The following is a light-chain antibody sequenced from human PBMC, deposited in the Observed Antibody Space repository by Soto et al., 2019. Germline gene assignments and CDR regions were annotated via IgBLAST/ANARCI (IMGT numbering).Light chain of an antibody. CDR1: QSVSSSY. Sequence: EIVLTQSPGTLSLSPGERATLSCRASQSVSSSYLAWYQQKPGQAPRLLIYGASSRATGIPDRFSGSGSGTDFTRTISRLEPEDFAVYSCQQYVSSPWTFGQGTKVEIK. J-gene: IGKJ1*01. V-gene: IGKV3-20*01. CDR3: QQYVSSPWT. CDR2: GAS.